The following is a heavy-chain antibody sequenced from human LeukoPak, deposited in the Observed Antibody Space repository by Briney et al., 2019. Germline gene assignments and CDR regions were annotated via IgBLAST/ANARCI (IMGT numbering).Heavy chain of an antibody. CDR1: GGSISSSSYY. D-gene: IGHD2-2*01. Sequence: SETLSLTCTVSGGSISSSSYYWGWIRQPPGKGLEWIGSIYYSGSTYYNPSLKSRVTISVDTSKNQFSLKLSSVTAADTAVYYCARRYCSSTSCYGDFDYWGQGTLVTVSS. CDR2: IYYSGST. J-gene: IGHJ4*02. CDR3: ARRYCSSTSCYGDFDY. V-gene: IGHV4-39*07.